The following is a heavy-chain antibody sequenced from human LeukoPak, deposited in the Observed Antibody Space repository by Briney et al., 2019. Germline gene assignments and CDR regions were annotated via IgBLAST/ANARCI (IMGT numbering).Heavy chain of an antibody. CDR3: ARALGSGPCYYFDY. J-gene: IGHJ4*02. Sequence: SETLSLTCAVSGGSISSGGYSWSWIRQPPGKGLEWIGYIYHSGSTYYNPSLKSRVTISVDRSKNQFSLKLSSVTAADTAVYYCARALGSGPCYYFDYWGQGTLVTVSS. CDR2: IYHSGST. V-gene: IGHV4-30-2*01. CDR1: GGSISSGGYS. D-gene: IGHD2-15*01.